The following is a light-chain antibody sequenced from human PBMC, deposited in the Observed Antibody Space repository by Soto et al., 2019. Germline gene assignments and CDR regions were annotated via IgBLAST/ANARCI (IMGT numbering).Light chain of an antibody. CDR2: DVS. J-gene: IGLJ2*01. CDR1: SSDVGGYNY. CDR3: SSYAGSNNVV. V-gene: IGLV2-8*01. Sequence: QSALTQPPSVSGSPGQSVTISCTGTSSDVGGYNYVSWYQQHPGKAPKLMIYDVSKRPSGVPDRFSGSKSGNTASLTVSGLQAEDEADYYCSSYAGSNNVVFGGGTTVTVL.